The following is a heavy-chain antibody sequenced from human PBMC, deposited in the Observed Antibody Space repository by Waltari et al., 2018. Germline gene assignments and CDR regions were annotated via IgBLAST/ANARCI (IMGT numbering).Heavy chain of an antibody. CDR2: IYHSGST. Sequence: QVQLQESVPGLVKPSETLSLTCAVSGYSISSGYYWGWIRQPPGKGLEWIGSIYHSGSTYYNPSLKSRVTISVDTSKNQFSLKLSSVTAADTAVYYCARYGGATGIWFDPWGQGTLVTVSS. V-gene: IGHV4-38-2*01. CDR1: GYSISSGYY. D-gene: IGHD1-26*01. CDR3: ARYGGATGIWFDP. J-gene: IGHJ5*02.